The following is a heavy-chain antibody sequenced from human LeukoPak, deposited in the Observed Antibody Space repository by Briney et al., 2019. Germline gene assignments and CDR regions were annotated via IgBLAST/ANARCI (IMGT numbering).Heavy chain of an antibody. CDR2: IHYDGKI. J-gene: IGHJ4*02. Sequence: GALRLSCGASGVSVSGKFIGLVRQAPGEGLEWVSIIHYDGKIRYAGSVGGRFTIYRDDSENTLFLQMNSLRVDDTAVYFCASGDGYLQPYWGQGTLVTVSS. CDR3: ASGDGYLQPY. V-gene: IGHV3-53*01. D-gene: IGHD2-21*01. CDR1: GVSVSGKF.